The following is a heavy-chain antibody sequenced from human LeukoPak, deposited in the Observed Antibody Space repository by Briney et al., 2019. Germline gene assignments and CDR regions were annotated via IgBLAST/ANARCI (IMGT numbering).Heavy chain of an antibody. Sequence: SETLSLTCTVSGGSISSYYWSWIRQPPGRGLEWIGYIYYSGSTNYNPSLKSRITISIDTSKNQFSLKLSSVTAADTAVYYCARRRGGNYPSDYWGQGTLVTVSS. CDR3: ARRRGGNYPSDY. CDR1: GGSISSYY. V-gene: IGHV4-59*08. D-gene: IGHD2-15*01. J-gene: IGHJ4*02. CDR2: IYYSGST.